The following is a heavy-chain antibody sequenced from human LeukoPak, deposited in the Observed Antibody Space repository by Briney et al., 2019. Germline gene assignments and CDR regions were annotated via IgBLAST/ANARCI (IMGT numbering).Heavy chain of an antibody. J-gene: IGHJ4*02. D-gene: IGHD2-15*01. CDR3: ARDQDCSGGSCYSSWTFDY. CDR2: XWYDGSNK. V-gene: IGHV3-33*01. Sequence: XWYDGSNKYYADSVKGRFTISRDNSKNTLYLQMNSLRAKDTAVYYCARDQDCSGGSCYSSWTFDYWGQGTLVTVSS.